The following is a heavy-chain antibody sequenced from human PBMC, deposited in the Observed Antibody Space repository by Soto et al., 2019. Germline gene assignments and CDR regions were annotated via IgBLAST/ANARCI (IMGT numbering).Heavy chain of an antibody. CDR3: ARDVYDSSGYYYGPWLDP. Sequence: KTSETLSLTCTVSGGSISSGGYYWSWIRQHPGKGLEWIGYIYYSGSTYYNPSLKSRVTISVDTSKNQFSLKLSSVTAADTAVYYCARDVYDSSGYYYGPWLDPCGQGPLVTVYS. V-gene: IGHV4-31*03. J-gene: IGHJ5*02. D-gene: IGHD3-22*01. CDR2: IYYSGST. CDR1: GGSISSGGYY.